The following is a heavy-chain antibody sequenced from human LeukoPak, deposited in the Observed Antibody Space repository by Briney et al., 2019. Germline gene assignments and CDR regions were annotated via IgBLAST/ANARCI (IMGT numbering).Heavy chain of an antibody. V-gene: IGHV3-7*04. D-gene: IGHD4-17*01. CDR3: ARGTTNPDAFDI. J-gene: IGHJ3*02. CDR2: IKQDGSDK. Sequence: GGSLRLSCVAAGFTFRSYWMSWVRQAPGKWLESLANIKQDGSDKYYVDSVKGRFTISRDSAKNSLYLQMNSLRAEDTAVYYCARGTTNPDAFDIWGQGTMVTVSS. CDR1: GFTFRSYW.